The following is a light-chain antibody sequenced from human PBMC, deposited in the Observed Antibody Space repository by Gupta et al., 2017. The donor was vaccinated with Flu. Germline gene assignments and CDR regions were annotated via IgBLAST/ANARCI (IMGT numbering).Light chain of an antibody. V-gene: IGLV1-40*01. CDR1: SSNIGAGYD. Sequence: QSVLTQPPSVSGAPGQRVTISCTGSSSNIGAGYDVHWYQQLPGTPPKLRIYGNSNRPSGVPDRFSGSKSGTEAFIDITGHQAEDEADDYCQSYDSSLSVVFGGGTKLTVL. CDR2: GNS. CDR3: QSYDSSLSVV. J-gene: IGLJ2*01.